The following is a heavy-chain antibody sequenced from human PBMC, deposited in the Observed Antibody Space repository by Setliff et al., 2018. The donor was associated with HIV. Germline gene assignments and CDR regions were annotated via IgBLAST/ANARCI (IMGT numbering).Heavy chain of an antibody. J-gene: IGHJ4*02. V-gene: IGHV4-4*08. CDR1: GDSMSGYY. Sequence: PSETLSLTCAVSGDSMSGYYWSWIRQSPGKKLEWIGYIHTSGSTNYNPSLKSRVTISLDTSKNQFSLRLTSVAATDTAVYYCARGQGRFSFGAQLGYYFDYWGQGTLVTVPQ. D-gene: IGHD5-18*01. CDR2: IHTSGST. CDR3: ARGQGRFSFGAQLGYYFDY.